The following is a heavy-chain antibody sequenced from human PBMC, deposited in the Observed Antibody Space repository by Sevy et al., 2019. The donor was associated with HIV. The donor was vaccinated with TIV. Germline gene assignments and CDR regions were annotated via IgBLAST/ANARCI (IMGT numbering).Heavy chain of an antibody. CDR2: ISWNSGSI. D-gene: IGHD5-18*01. CDR1: GFTFDDYA. V-gene: IGHV3-9*01. J-gene: IGHJ4*02. CDR3: AKEGYSYGNFDY. Sequence: GGSLRLSCAASGFTFDDYAMLWVRQAPGKGLEWVSGISWNSGSIGYADSVKGRFTISRDNAKNSLYLQMNSLRAEDTALYYCAKEGYSYGNFDYWGQGTLVTVSS.